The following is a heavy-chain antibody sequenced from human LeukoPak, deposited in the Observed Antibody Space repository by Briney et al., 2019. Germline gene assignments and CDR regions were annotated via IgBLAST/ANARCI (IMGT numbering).Heavy chain of an antibody. CDR2: INPSGGST. Sequence: ASVKVSCKVSGDTLTELSMHWVRQAPGKGLEWMGIINPSGGSTSYAQKFQDRVTMTRDTSTSTVYMELSSLKSEDTAVYYCAREDVVLVDAVRYYYYGMDVWGQGTTVTVSS. CDR3: AREDVVLVDAVRYYYYGMDV. D-gene: IGHD2-8*01. CDR1: GDTLTELS. J-gene: IGHJ6*02. V-gene: IGHV1-46*01.